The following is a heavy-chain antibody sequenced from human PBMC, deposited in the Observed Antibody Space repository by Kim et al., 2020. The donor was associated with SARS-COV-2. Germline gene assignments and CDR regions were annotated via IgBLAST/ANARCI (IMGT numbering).Heavy chain of an antibody. CDR3: ARDLRGNWFDP. J-gene: IGHJ5*02. Sequence: TSYNPSLKSQVTISVYTSKNQFSLKLSSVTSADTAVYYCARDLRGNWFDPWGQRTLVTVSS. D-gene: IGHD4-17*01. V-gene: IGHV4-30-2*05. CDR2: T.